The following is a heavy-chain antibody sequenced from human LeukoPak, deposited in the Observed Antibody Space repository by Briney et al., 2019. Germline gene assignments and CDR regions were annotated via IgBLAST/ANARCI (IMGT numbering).Heavy chain of an antibody. CDR3: ARKHGSGGSYFDY. V-gene: IGHV3-30*03. Sequence: GGSLRLSCAASGFSFSSYAIHWVRQAPGKGLEWVALISSDGSYKSYADSVRGRFTISRDNSQSTLYLHLNSLRPEGTAVYYCARKHGSGGSYFDYWGQGTLVTVSS. CDR2: ISSDGSYK. J-gene: IGHJ4*02. CDR1: GFSFSSYA. D-gene: IGHD1-26*01.